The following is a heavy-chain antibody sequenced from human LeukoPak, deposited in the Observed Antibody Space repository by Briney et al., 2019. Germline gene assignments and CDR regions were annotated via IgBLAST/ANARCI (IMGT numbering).Heavy chain of an antibody. CDR2: ISGSGSAI. J-gene: IGHJ3*02. CDR3: ASRSCSSTSCYRAFDI. CDR1: GFTFSRYE. V-gene: IGHV3-48*03. D-gene: IGHD2-2*01. Sequence: GGSLRLSCAASGFTFSRYEMNWVRQAPGKGLEWVSYISGSGSAIYYADSVKGRFTISRDSAKNSLYLQMNSLRAEDTAVYYCASRSCSSTSCYRAFDIWGQGTMVTVSS.